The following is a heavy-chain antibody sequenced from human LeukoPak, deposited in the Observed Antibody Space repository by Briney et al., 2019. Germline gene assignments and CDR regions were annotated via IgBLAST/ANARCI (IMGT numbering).Heavy chain of an antibody. CDR1: GGSIISGGYY. D-gene: IGHD5-18*01. CDR2: IYYSGST. V-gene: IGHV4-31*03. J-gene: IGHJ6*04. Sequence: PSETLSLTCTVCGGSIISGGYYWSWIRQHPGKRLEWIGHIYYSGSTYYNPSLKSRVTISVDTSKNQFSLKLSSVTAADTAVYYCARDGLWSNMGYYYYVIDVWGKGTTVTVSS. CDR3: ARDGLWSNMGYYYYVIDV.